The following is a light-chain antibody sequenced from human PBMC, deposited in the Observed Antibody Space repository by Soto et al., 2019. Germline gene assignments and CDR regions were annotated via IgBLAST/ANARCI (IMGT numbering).Light chain of an antibody. Sequence: AIQMTQSPSSLSASVGDSVTITCRASQGIRNDLGWYQVKPGTAPKLLIYGASTLQSGVPSRFSGSGSGTAFTLTINSLQPGDFATYYCLQDYTYPRTFGQGTRV. CDR2: GAS. J-gene: IGKJ1*01. V-gene: IGKV1-6*02. CDR1: QGIRND. CDR3: LQDYTYPRT.